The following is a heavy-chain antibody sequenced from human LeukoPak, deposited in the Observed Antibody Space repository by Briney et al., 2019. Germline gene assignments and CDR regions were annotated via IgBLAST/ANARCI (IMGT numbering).Heavy chain of an antibody. J-gene: IGHJ3*02. CDR2: IYYSGST. CDR3: ARTYIRLGELSPTPLAFDI. CDR1: GGSISSYY. V-gene: IGHV4-59*06. D-gene: IGHD3-16*02. Sequence: SETLSLTCTVSGGSISSYYWSWIRQHPGKGLEWIGYIYYSGSTYYNPSLKSRVTISVDTSKNQFSLKLSSVTAADTAVYYCARTYIRLGELSPTPLAFDIWGQGTMVTVSS.